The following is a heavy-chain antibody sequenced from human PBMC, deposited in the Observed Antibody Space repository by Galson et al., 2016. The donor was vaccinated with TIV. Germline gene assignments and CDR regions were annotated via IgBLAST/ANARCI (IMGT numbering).Heavy chain of an antibody. D-gene: IGHD3-3*01. CDR1: GFTFSNFW. Sequence: SLRLSCAASGFTFSNFWTHWVRQVPGKGLVWVSRIKTDGSRTDYVDSVKGRFTISRDNVKNTVYLQMDSLRAEDTAVYYCRARGDSRAHYVFDFWGHGTMVTVSS. J-gene: IGHJ3*01. CDR2: IKTDGSRT. V-gene: IGHV3-74*01. CDR3: RARGDSRAHYVFDF.